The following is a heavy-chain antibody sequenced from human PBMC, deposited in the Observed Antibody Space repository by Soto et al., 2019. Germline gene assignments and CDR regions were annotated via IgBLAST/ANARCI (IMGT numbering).Heavy chain of an antibody. Sequence: PSETRSLTCTVSGDSIISSYYWCWIRQAPGRGLEWIGHIYYSGGTNYNPSLKSRVTISVDTSKSQFSLKLTSATAAATAVYYCASSYGNAWFTDWGQGTQVTVSS. J-gene: IGHJ4*02. D-gene: IGHD3-10*01. CDR1: GDSIISSYY. CDR2: IYYSGGT. V-gene: IGHV4-59*01. CDR3: ASSYGNAWFTD.